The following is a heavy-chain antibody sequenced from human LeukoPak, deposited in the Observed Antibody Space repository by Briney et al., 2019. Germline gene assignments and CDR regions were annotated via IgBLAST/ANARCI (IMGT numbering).Heavy chain of an antibody. V-gene: IGHV3-48*04. CDR1: GFTFSDYS. Sequence: GGSLRLSCAASGFTFSDYSMNWVRQAPGKGLEWISYIGISSGNTKYADSVKGRFTISGDNAKSSLYLQMNSLRVEDTAVYYCARDYNYAFDYWGQGTLVTVSS. CDR3: ARDYNYAFDY. J-gene: IGHJ4*02. D-gene: IGHD1-1*01. CDR2: IGISSGNT.